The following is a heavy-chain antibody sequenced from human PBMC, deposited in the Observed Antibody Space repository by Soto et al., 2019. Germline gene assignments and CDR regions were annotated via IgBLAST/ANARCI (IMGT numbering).Heavy chain of an antibody. CDR1: GYTLTELS. CDR3: ATAKITMVRGVPRINWFDP. V-gene: IGHV1-24*01. D-gene: IGHD3-10*01. CDR2: FDPEDGET. Sequence: SVKVSCKVSGYTLTELSMHWVRQAPGKGLEWMGGFDPEDGETIYAQKFQGRVTMTEDTSTDTAYMELSSLRSEDTAVYYCATAKITMVRGVPRINWFDPWGQGTLVTVSS. J-gene: IGHJ5*02.